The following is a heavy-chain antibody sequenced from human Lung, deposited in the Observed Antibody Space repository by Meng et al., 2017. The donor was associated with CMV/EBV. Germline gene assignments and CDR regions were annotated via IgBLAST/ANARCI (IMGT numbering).Heavy chain of an antibody. V-gene: IGHV3-21*01. D-gene: IGHD6-19*01. J-gene: IGHJ4*02. Sequence: SCAASGFTFSSFTMNWVRQAPGKGLEWVSSISYTSHYIYYADSLKGRFTISRDNARNSLYLQMNSLRAEDTAVYYCAGSRSGRYSPFDYSGQGTLVTVSS. CDR3: AGSRSGRYSPFDY. CDR1: GFTFSSFT. CDR2: ISYTSHYI.